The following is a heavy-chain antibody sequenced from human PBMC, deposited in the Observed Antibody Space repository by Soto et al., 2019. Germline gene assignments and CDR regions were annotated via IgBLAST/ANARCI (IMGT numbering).Heavy chain of an antibody. CDR1: GGIFSTSG. V-gene: IGHV1-69*01. CDR3: ARGRGNRPSCYYDGVAV. J-gene: IGHJ6*02. D-gene: IGHD6-25*01. Sequence: QVQLVQSGAEVRKPGSSVKVSCKTSGGIFSTSGIAWVRQAPGQGLEWMGGVSPLFGTPNYPQNFQGRVAMTSDESTTTDFLELRNLTLEDTAVYYCARGRGNRPSCYYDGVAVWGQGTTVIVSS. CDR2: VSPLFGTP.